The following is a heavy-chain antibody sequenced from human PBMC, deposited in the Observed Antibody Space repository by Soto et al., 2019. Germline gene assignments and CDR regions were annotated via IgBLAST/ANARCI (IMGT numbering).Heavy chain of an antibody. CDR1: GGTFSSYA. Sequence: QVQLVQSGAEVKKPGSSVKVSCKASGGTFSSYAISWVRQAPGQGLEWMGGIIPIFGTADYAQKFQGRVTITADESMSTAYMELSSLRSEDTAVYYCARVGVAAAGTPRLDYWGQGTLVTVSS. CDR3: ARVGVAAAGTPRLDY. D-gene: IGHD6-13*01. CDR2: IIPIFGTA. J-gene: IGHJ4*02. V-gene: IGHV1-69*01.